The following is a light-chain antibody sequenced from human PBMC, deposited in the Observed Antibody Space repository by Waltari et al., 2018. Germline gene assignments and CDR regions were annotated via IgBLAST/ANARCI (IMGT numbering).Light chain of an antibody. V-gene: IGKV4-1*01. Sequence: DIVMTQFPDSLAVPLGERAPLPCRPSQSVLDKPNDKNYVAWYQQKPGQPHNLLIYCASTRESGVPDRISGSESGTEFTLTVSSLQAEDVALYYCQQYYSTPYTFGQGTKVEI. J-gene: IGKJ2*01. CDR2: CAS. CDR3: QQYYSTPYT. CDR1: QSVLDKPNDKNY.